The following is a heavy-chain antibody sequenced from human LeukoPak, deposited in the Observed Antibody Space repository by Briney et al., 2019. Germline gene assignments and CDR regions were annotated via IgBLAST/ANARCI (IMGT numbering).Heavy chain of an antibody. Sequence: HPGGSLRLSCAASGFTFDDYAMHWVRQAPGKGLEWVSGISWNSGSIGYADSVKGRFTISRDNAKNSLYLQMNSLRAEDTALYYCAKEVAAAGFDYWAREPWSPSPQ. CDR2: ISWNSGSI. V-gene: IGHV3-9*01. J-gene: IGHJ4*02. CDR1: GFTFDDYA. D-gene: IGHD6-13*01. CDR3: AKEVAAAGFDY.